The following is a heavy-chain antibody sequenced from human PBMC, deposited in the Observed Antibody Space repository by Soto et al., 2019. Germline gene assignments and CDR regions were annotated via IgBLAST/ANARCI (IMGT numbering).Heavy chain of an antibody. CDR1: GYSFSGTA. Sequence: EVQLVESGGGLVQPGGSLKLSCAASGYSFSGTALHWVRQASGKGLEWVARVAGKNENYVTTYAASVQGRFSLSRDDSKNSAYLQMNSLKTADTAIYYCSTYSGSSTIPAALGQGTLVTVSS. CDR3: STYSGSSTIPAA. D-gene: IGHD1-26*01. CDR2: VAGKNENYVT. V-gene: IGHV3-73*02. J-gene: IGHJ5*02.